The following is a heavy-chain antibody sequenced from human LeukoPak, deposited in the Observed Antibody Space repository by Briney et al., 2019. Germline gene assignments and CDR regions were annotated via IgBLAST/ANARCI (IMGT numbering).Heavy chain of an antibody. CDR1: EFTLSSYS. V-gene: IGHV3-30*04. J-gene: IGHJ2*01. Sequence: GRSLRLSCSASEFTLSSYSMHWDRQAPGRGLEWAAVLSSVGGQQYYADSVKGRFPISADTSKNTLYLQMDSLRVEDTALYYCARALAGAPFDLWGRGTVVAVSS. D-gene: IGHD3-10*01. CDR3: ARALAGAPFDL. CDR2: LSSVGGQQ.